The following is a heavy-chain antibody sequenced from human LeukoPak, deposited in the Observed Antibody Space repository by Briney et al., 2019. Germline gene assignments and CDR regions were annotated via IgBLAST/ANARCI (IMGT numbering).Heavy chain of an antibody. J-gene: IGHJ4*02. V-gene: IGHV3-30*02. Sequence: GGSLRLSCAASGFTFSSYGMHWVRQAPGKGLEWVSFIRYDGSNKYYADSVKGRFTISRDNSKTTLYLQMNSLRAEDTAVYYCAKIRSYCSSTSCHNFDYWGQGTLVTVSS. CDR2: IRYDGSNK. D-gene: IGHD2-2*02. CDR3: AKIRSYCSSTSCHNFDY. CDR1: GFTFSSYG.